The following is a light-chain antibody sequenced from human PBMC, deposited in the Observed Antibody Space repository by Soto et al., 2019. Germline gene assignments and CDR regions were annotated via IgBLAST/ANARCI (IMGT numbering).Light chain of an antibody. CDR1: QSVGSN. Sequence: EIVMTQSPATLSASPGERATLSCTASQSVGSNLAWYQQKPGQAPRLLIYGASTRATGIPARFSGSGSGTEFTLTISSLESEDFAVYYCQEYNNWPPVNTFGQGAKLEIK. CDR3: QEYNNWPPVNT. V-gene: IGKV3-15*01. J-gene: IGKJ2*01. CDR2: GAS.